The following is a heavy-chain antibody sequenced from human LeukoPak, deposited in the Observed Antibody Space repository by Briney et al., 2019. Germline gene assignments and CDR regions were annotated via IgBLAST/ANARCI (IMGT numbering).Heavy chain of an antibody. V-gene: IGHV3-23*01. CDR3: AKDSHCSSTSCYGHNWFDP. D-gene: IGHD2-2*01. CDR1: GFTFSSYA. J-gene: IGHJ5*02. Sequence: GGSLRLSCAASGFTFSSYAMSWVRQAPGKGLEWVSAISGSGGSTYYADSVKGRFTISRDNSKNTLYLRMNSLRAEDTAVYYCAKDSHCSSTSCYGHNWFDPWGQGTLVTVSS. CDR2: ISGSGGST.